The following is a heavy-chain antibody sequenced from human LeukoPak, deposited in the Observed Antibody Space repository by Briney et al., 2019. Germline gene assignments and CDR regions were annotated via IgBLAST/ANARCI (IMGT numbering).Heavy chain of an antibody. V-gene: IGHV3-33*01. J-gene: IGHJ3*01. CDR3: AREHHDSSTGAFDV. CDR1: GFTFSSSG. CDR2: IWSDGSTT. D-gene: IGHD3-22*01. Sequence: PGGSLRLSCVASGFTFSSSGMHWVRQAPGKGLEWVAVIWSDGSTTYYGDSVKGRLTISRDNSKSTLYLQMNSLRAEDTAAYYCAREHHDSSTGAFDVWGQGTMVTVSS.